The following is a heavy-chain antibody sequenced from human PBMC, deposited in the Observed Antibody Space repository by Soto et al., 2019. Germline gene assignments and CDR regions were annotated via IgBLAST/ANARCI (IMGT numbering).Heavy chain of an antibody. V-gene: IGHV4-59*12. CDR1: GGSIRYDY. CDR3: ARVPDR. D-gene: IGHD2-2*01. Sequence: SETLSLTCTVSGGSIRYDYWNWIRQPPRKGLEWIGYICYSGSTKYNSSLKSRLTISVDRSKNQFSLKLSSVTAADTAVYYCARVPDRWGQGTLVTVSS. CDR2: ICYSGST. J-gene: IGHJ5*02.